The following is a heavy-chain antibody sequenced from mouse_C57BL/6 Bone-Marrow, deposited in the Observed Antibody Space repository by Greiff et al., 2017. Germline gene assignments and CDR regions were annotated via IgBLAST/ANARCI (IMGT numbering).Heavy chain of an antibody. CDR2: IDPSDSYT. Sequence: QVQLKQPGAELVMPGASVKLSCKASGYTFTSYWMPWVKQRPGQGLEWIGEIDPSDSYTNYNQKFKGKSPLTVDKSSSTAYMQLSSLTSEDSAVYFCARSKLLQAYYIDYGGQGTPLTVSS. V-gene: IGHV1-69*01. CDR3: ARSKLLQAYYIDY. J-gene: IGHJ2*01. CDR1: GYTFTSYW. D-gene: IGHD1-1*01.